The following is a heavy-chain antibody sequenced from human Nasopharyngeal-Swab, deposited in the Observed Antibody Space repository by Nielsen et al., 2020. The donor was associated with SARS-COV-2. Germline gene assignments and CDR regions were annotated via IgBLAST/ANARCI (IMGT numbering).Heavy chain of an antibody. Sequence: ASVKVSGKASGYTGTGDYMHWVRQAPGQGLEWMGWINPNSGGTNYAQKFQGRVTMTRDTSISTAYMELSRLRSDDTAVYYCARVGHHQYYDILTGFGPKHHYGMDVWGQGTTVTVSS. J-gene: IGHJ6*02. CDR3: ARVGHHQYYDILTGFGPKHHYGMDV. V-gene: IGHV1-2*02. CDR2: INPNSGGT. CDR1: GYTGTGDY. D-gene: IGHD3-9*01.